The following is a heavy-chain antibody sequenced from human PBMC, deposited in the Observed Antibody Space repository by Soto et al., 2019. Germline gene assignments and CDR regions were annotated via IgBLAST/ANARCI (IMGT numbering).Heavy chain of an antibody. D-gene: IGHD6-6*01. CDR1: GGSISSTKW. CDR3: ASQDYSSSTDASFLVNGYFDL. J-gene: IGHJ2*01. Sequence: QMQLQESGPGLVRPSGTLSLTCGVSGGSISSTKWWTWVRQPPGKGPEWIGEKYHSGCTNYNPSLTGRVTISLDKSKNHFSLTLTSVTAADTAVYYCASQDYSSSTDASFLVNGYFDLWGRGILVTVSS. V-gene: IGHV4-4*02. CDR2: KYHSGCT.